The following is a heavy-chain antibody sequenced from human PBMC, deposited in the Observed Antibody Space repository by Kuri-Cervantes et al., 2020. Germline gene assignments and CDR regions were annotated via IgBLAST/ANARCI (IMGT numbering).Heavy chain of an antibody. D-gene: IGHD3-3*01. CDR1: GFTFSSYD. CDR2: IGTAGDT. J-gene: IGHJ6*03. CDR3: ARAHYDFWSGWGYYYYYYMDV. Sequence: GGSLRLSCAASGFTFSSYDMHWVRQATGKGLEWVSAIGTAGDTYYPGSVKGRFTISRENAKNSLYLQMNSLRAEDTAVYYCARAHYDFWSGWGYYYYYYMDVWGKGTTVTVSS. V-gene: IGHV3-13*01.